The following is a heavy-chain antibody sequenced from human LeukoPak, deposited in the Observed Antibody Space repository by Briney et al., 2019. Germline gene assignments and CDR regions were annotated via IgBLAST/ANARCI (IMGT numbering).Heavy chain of an antibody. Sequence: SETLPLTRAVSGGSISGHYWSWIRQPPGKGLEWIGYVYYSGKTYYSSSLRSRVTISVDTSKNHFSLKLTSVTAADTAVYYCARLLDNDSSGDPDTFDMWGQGTMVTVSS. J-gene: IGHJ3*02. V-gene: IGHV4-59*11. CDR1: GGSISGHY. D-gene: IGHD3-22*01. CDR3: ARLLDNDSSGDPDTFDM. CDR2: VYYSGKT.